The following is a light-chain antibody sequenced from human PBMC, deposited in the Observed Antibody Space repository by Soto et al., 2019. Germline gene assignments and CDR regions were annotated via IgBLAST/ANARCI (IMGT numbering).Light chain of an antibody. CDR3: QQHYNTPWT. CDR1: QSVLYSSNNKNY. V-gene: IGKV4-1*01. CDR2: WAS. J-gene: IGKJ1*01. Sequence: DIVLTQSPDSLAVSLGERATINCKSSQSVLYSSNNKNYLAWYQQKAGQPPKLLIYWASTRESGVPDRFSGSGSGTDFTLTISILQAEDVAVYYCQQHYNTPWTFGQGTKVDIK.